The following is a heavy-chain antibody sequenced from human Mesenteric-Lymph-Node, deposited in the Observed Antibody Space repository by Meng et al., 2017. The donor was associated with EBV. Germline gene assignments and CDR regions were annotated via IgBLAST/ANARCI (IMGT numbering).Heavy chain of an antibody. CDR2: INHSGST. CDR1: GGSFSGYY. CDR3: ARGYGSGHL. J-gene: IGHJ4*02. Sequence: QWGAGLVTPSETLSLTCAFSGGSFSGYYWSWIRQPPGKGLEWIGEINHSGSTNYNPSLKSRVTTSVDTSKNQFSLKLSSVTAADTAVYYCARGYGSGHLWGQGTLVTVSS. D-gene: IGHD3-10*01. V-gene: IGHV4-34*01.